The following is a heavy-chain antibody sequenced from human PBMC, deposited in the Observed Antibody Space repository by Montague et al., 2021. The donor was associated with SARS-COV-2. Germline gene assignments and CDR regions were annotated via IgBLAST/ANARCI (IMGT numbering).Heavy chain of an antibody. V-gene: IGHV3-23*01. D-gene: IGHD6-19*01. CDR1: GFTFSSYA. J-gene: IGHJ4*02. CDR3: ARGGLRSARYLGNDC. Sequence: SLRLSCAASGFTFSSYAMNWVRQAPGKGLEWVSGISDTTGSTYYADSVKVRFTISRDNSQNTLYLQMNSLRAEDTAVYYCARGGLRSARYLGNDCWGQGTLVTVSS. CDR2: ISDTTGST.